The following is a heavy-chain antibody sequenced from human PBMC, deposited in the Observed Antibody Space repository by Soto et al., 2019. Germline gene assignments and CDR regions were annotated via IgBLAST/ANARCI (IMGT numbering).Heavy chain of an antibody. V-gene: IGHV3-23*01. CDR3: AGGRNRVTIFGVVIRGYYYYGMDV. D-gene: IGHD3-3*01. CDR2: ISGSGGST. J-gene: IGHJ6*02. Sequence: PGGSLRLSCAASGFTFSSYAMSWVRQAPGKGLEWVSAISGSGGSTYYADSVKGRFTISRDNSKNTLYLQMNSLRAEDTAVYYCAGGRNRVTIFGVVIRGYYYYGMDVWGQGTTVTVSS. CDR1: GFTFSSYA.